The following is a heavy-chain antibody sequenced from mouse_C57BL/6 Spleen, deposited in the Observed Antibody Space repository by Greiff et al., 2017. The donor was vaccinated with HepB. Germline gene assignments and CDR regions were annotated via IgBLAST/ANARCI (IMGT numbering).Heavy chain of an antibody. V-gene: IGHV5-9-1*02. CDR2: ISSGGDYI. Sequence: DVMLVESGEGLVKPGGSLKLSCAASGFTFSSYAMSWVRQTPEKRLEWVAYISSGGDYIYYADTVKGRFTISRDNARNTLYLQMSSLKSEDTAMYYCTRDPGQFDYWGQGTTLTVSS. D-gene: IGHD3-3*01. J-gene: IGHJ2*01. CDR3: TRDPGQFDY. CDR1: GFTFSSYA.